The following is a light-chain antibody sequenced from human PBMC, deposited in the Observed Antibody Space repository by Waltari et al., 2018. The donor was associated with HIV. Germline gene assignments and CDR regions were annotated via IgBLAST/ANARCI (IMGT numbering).Light chain of an antibody. Sequence: CTGTSSDVGSYNLVSWYQQHPGKAPKLMIYEGSKRPSGVSNRFSGSKSGNTASLTISGLQAEDEADYYCCSYAGSVVFGGGTKLTVL. V-gene: IGLV2-23*01. CDR3: CSYAGSVV. J-gene: IGLJ2*01. CDR2: EGS. CDR1: SSDVGSYNL.